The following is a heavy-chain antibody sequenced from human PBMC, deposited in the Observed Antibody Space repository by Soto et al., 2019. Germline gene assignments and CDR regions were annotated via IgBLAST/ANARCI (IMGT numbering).Heavy chain of an antibody. D-gene: IGHD2-2*01. J-gene: IGHJ5*02. V-gene: IGHV2-26*01. Sequence: SGPTLVNPTETLTLTSTASGFSLSYARMGVSWIRQPPGKALEWLAHIFSNDEKSYSTSLKSRLTISKDTSKSQVVLTMTNMDPVDTATYYCARRFGNQLLSSHWFDPWGQGTLVTVSS. CDR3: ARRFGNQLLSSHWFDP. CDR1: GFSLSYARMG. CDR2: IFSNDEK.